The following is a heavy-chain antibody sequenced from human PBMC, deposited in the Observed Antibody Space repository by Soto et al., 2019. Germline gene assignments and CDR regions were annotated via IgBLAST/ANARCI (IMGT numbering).Heavy chain of an antibody. CDR1: GGSFSGYY. Sequence: SETLSLTCAVYGGSFSGYYWSWIRQPPGNGLESIGQINHSGSTNCNPSLKSRVTISVDTPKNQFSLKLSFVTAADTPVYSCPRAAYRYSGRGGYFDYWGQGTLVTASS. V-gene: IGHV4-34*01. D-gene: IGHD1-26*01. CDR3: PRAAYRYSGRGGYFDY. CDR2: INHSGST. J-gene: IGHJ4*01.